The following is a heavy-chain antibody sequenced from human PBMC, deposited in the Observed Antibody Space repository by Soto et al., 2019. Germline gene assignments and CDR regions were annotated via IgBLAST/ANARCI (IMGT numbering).Heavy chain of an antibody. J-gene: IGHJ4*02. CDR3: ARSTYYYDSSGYIRPAVRFDY. CDR1: GDSVSSNSAA. CDR2: TYYRSKWYN. V-gene: IGHV6-1*01. D-gene: IGHD3-22*01. Sequence: PSQTLSLTCAISGDSVSSNSAAWNWIRQSPSRGLEWLGRTYYRSKWYNDYAVSVKSRITINPDTSKNQFSLKLSSVTAADTAVYYCARSTYYYDSSGYIRPAVRFDYWGQGTLVTVSS.